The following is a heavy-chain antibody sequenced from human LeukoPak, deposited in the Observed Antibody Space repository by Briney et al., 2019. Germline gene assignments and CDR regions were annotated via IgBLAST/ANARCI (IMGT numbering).Heavy chain of an antibody. J-gene: IGHJ4*02. CDR2: IYYSGST. CDR3: AGPMYYYDSRFDY. D-gene: IGHD3-22*01. Sequence: PSETLSLTCTVSGGSISSSSYYWGWIRQPPGKGLEWIGSIYYSGSTYYNPSLKSRVTISVDTSKNQFSLKLSSVTAADTAVYYCAGPMYYYDSRFDYWGREPWSPSPQ. CDR1: GGSISSSSYY. V-gene: IGHV4-39*01.